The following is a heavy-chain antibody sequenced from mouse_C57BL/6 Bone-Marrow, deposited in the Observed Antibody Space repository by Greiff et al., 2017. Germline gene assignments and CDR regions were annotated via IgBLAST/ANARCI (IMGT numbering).Heavy chain of an antibody. CDR3: ARSTVVVPDY. J-gene: IGHJ2*01. CDR2: IYPRSGNT. CDR1: GYTFTSYG. Sequence: QVQLQQSGAELVKPGASVKLPCKASGYTFTSYGISWVKQRTGQGLEWIGEIYPRSGNTYYNEKFKGKATLTADKSSSTAYMELRRLTSEDSAVYFCARSTVVVPDYWGQGTTLTVSS. D-gene: IGHD1-1*01. V-gene: IGHV1-81*01.